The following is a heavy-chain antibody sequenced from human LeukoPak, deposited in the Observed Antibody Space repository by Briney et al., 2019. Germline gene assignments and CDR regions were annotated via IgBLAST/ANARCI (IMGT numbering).Heavy chain of an antibody. J-gene: IGHJ4*02. CDR3: ARVQGGSDFDY. CDR1: GGSISSGGYY. D-gene: IGHD6-25*01. V-gene: IGHV4-34*01. Sequence: PSETLSLTCAVSGGSISSGGYYWSWIRQPPGKGLEWIGEINHSGSTNYNPSLKSRVTISVDTSKNQFSLKLSSVTAADTAVYYCARVQGGSDFDYWGQGTLVTVSS. CDR2: INHSGST.